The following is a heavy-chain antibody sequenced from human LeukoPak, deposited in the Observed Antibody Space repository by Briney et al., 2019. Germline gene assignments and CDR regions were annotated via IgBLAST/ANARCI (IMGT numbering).Heavy chain of an antibody. J-gene: IGHJ4*02. D-gene: IGHD6-13*01. V-gene: IGHV4-38-2*01. Sequence: SETLSLTCAVSGYSISSGYYWGWIRRPPGKGLEWIGSIYHSGSTYYNPSLKSRVTISVDTSKNQFSLKLSSVTAADTAVYYCARQAAAGVSDWGQGTLVTVSS. CDR3: ARQAAAGVSD. CDR2: IYHSGST. CDR1: GYSISSGYY.